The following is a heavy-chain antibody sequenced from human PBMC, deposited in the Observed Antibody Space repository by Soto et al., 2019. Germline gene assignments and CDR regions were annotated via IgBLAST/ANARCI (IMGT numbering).Heavy chain of an antibody. CDR3: TTGAVVLRFLEWFSTIDY. CDR2: INSKTDGGTN. D-gene: IGHD3-3*01. CDR1: GFTFSNAW. V-gene: IGHV3-15*07. J-gene: IGHJ4*02. Sequence: GGSLRLSCAASGFTFSNAWMNWVRQAPGKGLEWVGRINSKTDGGTNDYAAPGKCRITISSVDSKNTLYLQMNSLKTEDTAVYYCTTGAVVLRFLEWFSTIDYWGQGTLVTVSS.